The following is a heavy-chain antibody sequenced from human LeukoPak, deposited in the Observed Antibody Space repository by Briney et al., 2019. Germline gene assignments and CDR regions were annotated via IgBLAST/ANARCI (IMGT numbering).Heavy chain of an antibody. CDR2: INPKSGGT. V-gene: IGHV1-2*02. CDR3: ATLGISGYCRDY. D-gene: IGHD3-22*01. J-gene: IGHJ4*02. Sequence: APVKVSCKGSGYTFTDYYIHWVRQAPGQGLEWTGWINPKSGGTNYAQKFQGRVTMTRDTSISTAYMELRSDDTAVYYCATLGISGYCRDYWGQGTLVTVSS. CDR1: GYTFTDYY.